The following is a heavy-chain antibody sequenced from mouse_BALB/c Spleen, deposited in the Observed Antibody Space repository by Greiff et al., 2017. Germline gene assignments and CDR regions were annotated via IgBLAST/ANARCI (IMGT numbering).Heavy chain of an antibody. CDR1: GFTFSDYY. CDR3: AACCPNTCALDD. D-gene: IGHD5-1-1*01. CDR2: ISDGGSYT. J-gene: IGHJ4*01. V-gene: IGHV5-4*02. Sequence: EVQLVESGGGLVKPGGSLKLSCAASGFTFSDYYMHWVRQTPEKRLEWVATISDGGSYTYYPDSVKGRFTISRDNAKNNLYLQMSSLTSEDTAMYYCAACCPNTCALDDWGQGTTVTVSS.